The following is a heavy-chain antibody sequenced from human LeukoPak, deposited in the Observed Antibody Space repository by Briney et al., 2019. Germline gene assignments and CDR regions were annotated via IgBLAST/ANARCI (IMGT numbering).Heavy chain of an antibody. CDR2: IYYSGST. CDR1: GCSISSYY. Sequence: SETLSLTCTVSGCSISSYYWSWIRQPPGKGLEWIGYIYYSGSTNYNPSLKSRVTISVDTSKNQFSLKLSSVTAADTAVYYCARELGYCSSTSCYGAFDIWGQGTMATVSS. J-gene: IGHJ3*02. D-gene: IGHD2-2*01. V-gene: IGHV4-59*01. CDR3: ARELGYCSSTSCYGAFDI.